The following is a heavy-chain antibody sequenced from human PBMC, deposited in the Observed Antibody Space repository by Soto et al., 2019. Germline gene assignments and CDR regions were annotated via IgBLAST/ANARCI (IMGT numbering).Heavy chain of an antibody. CDR3: AREDIDESFFDY. CDR1: GDYISSGGNY. Sequence: SETLSLTCRVSGDYISSGGNYWNWIRQHPGKGLEWIGFFYYTGHTNYNPSLKSRATISADMSENQFSLTLTSVTVADTAVYYCAREDIDESFFDYWGQGVPVTVSS. J-gene: IGHJ4*02. V-gene: IGHV4-31*03. CDR2: FYYTGHT.